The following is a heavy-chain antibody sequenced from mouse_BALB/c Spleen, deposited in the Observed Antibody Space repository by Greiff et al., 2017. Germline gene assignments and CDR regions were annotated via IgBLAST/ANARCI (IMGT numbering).Heavy chain of an antibody. D-gene: IGHD2-10*01. CDR1: GFTFSDYY. J-gene: IGHJ3*01. V-gene: IGHV5-4*02. Sequence: EVLGVESGGGLVKPGGSLKLSCAASGFTFSDYYMYWVRQTPDKRLEWVATISDGGSYTYYPDSVKGRFTISRDNAKNNLYLQMSSLKSEDTAMYYCARDPAYYGNYAWFAYWGQGTLVTVSA. CDR2: ISDGGSYT. CDR3: ARDPAYYGNYAWFAY.